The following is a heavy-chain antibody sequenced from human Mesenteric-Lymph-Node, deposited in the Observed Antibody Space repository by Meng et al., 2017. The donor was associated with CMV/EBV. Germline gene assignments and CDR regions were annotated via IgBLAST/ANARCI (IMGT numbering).Heavy chain of an antibody. D-gene: IGHD3-10*01. V-gene: IGHV3-13*01. CDR2: IGTAGDT. CDR3: GRGISGRHIDY. Sequence: GESLKISCAASGFTFSSYNMNWVRQATGKGLEWVSAIGTAGDTYYAGSVKGRFTIFREDAKNSFYLQMNSLRAGDTAVYYCGRGISGRHIDYWGQGTLVTVSS. CDR1: GFTFSSYN. J-gene: IGHJ4*02.